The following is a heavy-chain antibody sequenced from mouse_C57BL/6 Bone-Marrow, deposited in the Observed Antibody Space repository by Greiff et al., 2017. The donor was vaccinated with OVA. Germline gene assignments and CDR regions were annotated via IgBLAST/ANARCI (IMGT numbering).Heavy chain of an antibody. V-gene: IGHV5-17*01. CDR3: ARRITTTYGFAY. D-gene: IGHD1-1*01. J-gene: IGHJ3*01. Sequence: EVQGVESGGGLVKPGGSLKLSCAASGFTFSDYGMHWVRQAPEKGLEWVAYISSGSSTIYYADTVKGRFTISRDNAKNTLFLQMTSLRSEDTAMYYCARRITTTYGFAYWGQGTLVTVSA. CDR2: ISSGSSTI. CDR1: GFTFSDYG.